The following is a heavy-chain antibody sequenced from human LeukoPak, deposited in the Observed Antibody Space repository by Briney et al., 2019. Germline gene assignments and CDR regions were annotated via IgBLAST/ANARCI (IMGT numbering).Heavy chain of an antibody. CDR1: GFTFSSYA. CDR2: TSGSGGST. J-gene: IGHJ4*02. D-gene: IGHD2-15*01. CDR3: AKESDVVVVAVTFYYFDY. V-gene: IGHV3-23*01. Sequence: GGSLRLSCAASGFTFSSYAMSWVRQAPGRGLEWVSATSGSGGSTYYADSVKGRFTISRDNSKNTLYLQMNSLRAEDTAVYYCAKESDVVVVAVTFYYFDYWGQGTLVTVSS.